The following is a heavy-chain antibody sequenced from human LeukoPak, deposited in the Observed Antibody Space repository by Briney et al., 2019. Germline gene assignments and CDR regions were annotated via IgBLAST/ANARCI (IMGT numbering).Heavy chain of an antibody. J-gene: IGHJ4*02. Sequence: GGSLRLSCAASGFTFSSYAMSWVRQAPGKGLEWVSAISGSSGSTYYADSVKGRFTISRDNSKNTLYLQMNSLRAEDTAVYYCANSPSGYSGYDHKGHSDYWGQGTLVTVSS. CDR1: GFTFSSYA. CDR3: ANSPSGYSGYDHKGHSDY. CDR2: ISGSSGST. V-gene: IGHV3-23*01. D-gene: IGHD5-12*01.